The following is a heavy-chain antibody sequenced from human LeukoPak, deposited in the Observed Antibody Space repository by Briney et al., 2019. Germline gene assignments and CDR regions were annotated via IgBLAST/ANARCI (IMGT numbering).Heavy chain of an antibody. CDR2: IWHDGSNK. J-gene: IGHJ4*02. CDR3: ARMGSNCSAGSCCDF. V-gene: IGHV3-33*01. Sequence: GGSLRLSCAVSGFIFSRFGMHWVRQAPGKGLEWVAVIWHDGSNKYYADSVKGRFTISRDSSKNTLNLKMNSLRAEDTAVYYCARMGSNCSAGSCCDFWGQGALVTVSS. CDR1: GFIFSRFG. D-gene: IGHD2-15*01.